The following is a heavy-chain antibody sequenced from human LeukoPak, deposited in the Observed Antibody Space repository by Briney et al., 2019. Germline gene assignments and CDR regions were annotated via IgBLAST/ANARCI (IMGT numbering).Heavy chain of an antibody. CDR1: GGTFSSYA. V-gene: IGHV1-69*05. J-gene: IGHJ6*03. CDR3: ARGGGAAADYSYYYMDV. CDR2: IIPIFGTA. Sequence: ASVKVSCKASGGTFSSYAISWVRQAPGQGLEWMGRIIPIFGTANYAQKFQGRVTITTDESTSTAYMELSSLRSEDTAVYYCARGGGAAADYSYYYMDVWGKGTTVTVSS. D-gene: IGHD6-13*01.